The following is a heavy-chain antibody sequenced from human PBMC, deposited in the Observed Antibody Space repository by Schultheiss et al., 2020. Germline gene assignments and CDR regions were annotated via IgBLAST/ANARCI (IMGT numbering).Heavy chain of an antibody. V-gene: IGHV3-48*01. CDR2: ISSSSSTI. J-gene: IGHJ6*03. CDR1: GFTFSSYW. Sequence: GESLKISCAASGFTFSSYWMSWVRQAPGKGLEWVSYISSSSSTIYYADSVKGRFTISRDNAKNSLYLQMNSLRAEDTAVYYCARDIVGATSYYYYYMDVWGKGTTVTVSS. CDR3: ARDIVGATSYYYYYMDV. D-gene: IGHD1-26*01.